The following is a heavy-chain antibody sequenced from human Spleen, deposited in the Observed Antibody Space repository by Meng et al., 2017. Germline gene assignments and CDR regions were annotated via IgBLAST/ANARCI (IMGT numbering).Heavy chain of an antibody. D-gene: IGHD4-11*01. V-gene: IGHV4-34*01. CDR1: GGSFSDYY. CDR3: ARGPTTMAHDFDY. Sequence: VQCQPWGAGLLKPSETLSPPCVVSGGSFSDYYWSWIRQPPGKGLEWIGEINHSGSTNYNPSLESRATISVDTSQNNLSLKLSSVTAADSAVYYCARGPTTMAHDFDYWGQGTLVTVSS. J-gene: IGHJ4*02. CDR2: INHSGST.